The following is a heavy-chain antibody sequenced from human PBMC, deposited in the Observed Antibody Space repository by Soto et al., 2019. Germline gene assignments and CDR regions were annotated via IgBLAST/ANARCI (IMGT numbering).Heavy chain of an antibody. CDR1: GYSLTHKW. CDR2: IYPLDSYT. Sequence: GESLKISCKASGYSLTHKWIAWVRQTPGKGLEWLGAIYPLDSYTKYSPSFEGQVTMSVDKSVNTASLLLISLDASDTAIYFCARVIVPQVSPMGGMDVWGQGTTVTVSS. CDR3: ARVIVPQVSPMGGMDV. J-gene: IGHJ6*02. V-gene: IGHV5-51*01. D-gene: IGHD2-21*01.